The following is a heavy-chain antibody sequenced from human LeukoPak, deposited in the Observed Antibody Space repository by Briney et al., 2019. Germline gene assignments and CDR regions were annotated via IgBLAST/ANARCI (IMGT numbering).Heavy chain of an antibody. V-gene: IGHV4-4*07. J-gene: IGHJ4*02. Sequence: SETLSLTCTVSGASITNHYWSWIRQPAGNGLEWIGRISTTASTNYNPSLKNRVTMSVDTSKNQFSLKLISVTAADTAVYYCARRRNYQLPYRYWGQGTLVTVSS. CDR3: ARRRNYQLPYRY. CDR1: GASITNHY. D-gene: IGHD2-2*01. CDR2: ISTTAST.